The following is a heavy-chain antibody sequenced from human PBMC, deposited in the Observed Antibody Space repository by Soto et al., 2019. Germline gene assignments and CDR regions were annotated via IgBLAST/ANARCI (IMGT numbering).Heavy chain of an antibody. CDR3: ARHPPFFVVVPAASVRMGYYYGMDV. CDR1: GYSFTSFW. Sequence: PGESLKISCKGSGYSFTSFWIGWVRQMPGKGLEWMGIIYPGGSDIKYSPSFQGHVTISADKSISTAYLQWSSLKASDTAMYYCARHPPFFVVVPAASVRMGYYYGMDVWGQGTTVTVSS. J-gene: IGHJ6*02. V-gene: IGHV5-51*01. D-gene: IGHD2-2*01. CDR2: IYPGGSDI.